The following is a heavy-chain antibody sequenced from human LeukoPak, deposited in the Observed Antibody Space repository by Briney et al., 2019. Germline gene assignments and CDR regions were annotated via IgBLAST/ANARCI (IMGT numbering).Heavy chain of an antibody. CDR2: IFYSGST. Sequence: PGGSLRLSCAASGFTFSDYYMSWIRQPPGKGLECIGSIFYSGSTYYNPSLKSRVTISVDTSKNQFSLKLSSVTAADTAVYYCARVAAGKGYPFDYWGQGTLVTVSS. CDR3: ARVAAGKGYPFDY. J-gene: IGHJ4*02. D-gene: IGHD6-13*01. V-gene: IGHV4-38-2*01. CDR1: GFTFSDYY.